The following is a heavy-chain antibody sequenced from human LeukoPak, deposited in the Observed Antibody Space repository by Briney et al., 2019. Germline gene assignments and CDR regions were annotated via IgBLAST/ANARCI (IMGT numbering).Heavy chain of an antibody. V-gene: IGHV4-34*01. D-gene: IGHD6-13*01. CDR1: GGSFSGYY. Sequence: PSETLSLTCAVYGGSFSGYYWSWIRQPPGKGLEWIGEINHSGSTNYNPSLKSRVTISVDTSKNQFSLKLSSVTAADTAVYYCARYSSHDYWGQGTLVTVSS. CDR3: ARYSSHDY. J-gene: IGHJ4*02. CDR2: INHSGST.